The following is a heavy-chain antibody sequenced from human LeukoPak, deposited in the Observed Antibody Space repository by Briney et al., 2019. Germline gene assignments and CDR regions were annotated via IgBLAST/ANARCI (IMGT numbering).Heavy chain of an antibody. CDR3: ARDGLAAAADY. CDR1: GFTFSTHW. Sequence: AGGSLRLSCTVSGFTFSTHWTRWVRQAPGKGLVWVSHIKGDGTSTNYADSVKGRFTISRDNAKNTLFLQMNSLRAEDTAVYYCARDGLAAAADYWGQGTLVTVSS. J-gene: IGHJ4*02. V-gene: IGHV3-74*01. CDR2: IKGDGTST. D-gene: IGHD6-13*01.